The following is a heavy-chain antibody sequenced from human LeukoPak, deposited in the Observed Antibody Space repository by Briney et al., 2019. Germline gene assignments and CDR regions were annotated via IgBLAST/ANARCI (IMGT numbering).Heavy chain of an antibody. D-gene: IGHD6-19*01. J-gene: IGHJ4*02. Sequence: GGSLRLSCAASGFTFNTYTMSWVRQAPGKGPEWVSSTSASGGSTYYADSVKGRFTISRDNSKNTLCLQMNSLRVEDTAAYYCATRAPGYSSGCLLYWGQGTLVTVSS. CDR2: TSASGGST. V-gene: IGHV3-23*01. CDR3: ATRAPGYSSGCLLY. CDR1: GFTFNTYT.